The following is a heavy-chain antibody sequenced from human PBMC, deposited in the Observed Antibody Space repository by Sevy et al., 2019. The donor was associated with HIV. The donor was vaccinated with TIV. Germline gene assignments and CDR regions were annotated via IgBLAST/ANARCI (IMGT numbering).Heavy chain of an antibody. CDR2: INLDGSET. V-gene: IGHV3-7*01. CDR1: GFTFSSYW. D-gene: IGHD3-10*01. CDR3: ARLFYGSADY. J-gene: IGHJ4*02. Sequence: GGPLRLSCAASGFTFSSYWMSWVRQAPGKGLEWLATINLDGSETFYVDSVKGRFTISRHNPRKSVYLQMTSLSAEDTAVYYCARLFYGSADYWGQGTLVTVSS.